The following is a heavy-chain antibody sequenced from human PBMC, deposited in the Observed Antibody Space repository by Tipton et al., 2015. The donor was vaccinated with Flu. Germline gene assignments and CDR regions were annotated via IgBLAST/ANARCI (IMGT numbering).Heavy chain of an antibody. D-gene: IGHD3-22*01. CDR3: ARRKFYDSSGYYYPLFDF. CDR2: IYHSGST. Sequence: TLSLTCGVSGYSISSGHYWGWIRQSPGKGLEWIASIYHSGSTYYNPSLKSRVTISVDTSKNPLSLKLTSVTAADTAAYYCARRKFYDSSGYYYPLFDFWGQRTLVTVSS. V-gene: IGHV4-38-2*01. J-gene: IGHJ4*02. CDR1: GYSISSGHY.